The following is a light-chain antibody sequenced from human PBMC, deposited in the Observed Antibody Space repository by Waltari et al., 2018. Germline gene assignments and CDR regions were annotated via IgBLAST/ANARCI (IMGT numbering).Light chain of an antibody. Sequence: SYELTQPPSLSVSPGQTASITCSGDALPNQFGYWYQQKAGQAPALVIYKDTERPAGIHERFSGASSGTTVTLTIREGQAEDEADYECQSADSSGWVFGGGTKLTVL. CDR2: KDT. V-gene: IGLV3-25*03. CDR3: QSADSSGWV. CDR1: ALPNQF. J-gene: IGLJ3*02.